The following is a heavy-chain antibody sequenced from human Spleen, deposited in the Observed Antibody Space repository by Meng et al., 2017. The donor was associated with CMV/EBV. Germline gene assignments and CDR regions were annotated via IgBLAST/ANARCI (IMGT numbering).Heavy chain of an antibody. D-gene: IGHD3-10*01. J-gene: IGHJ6*02. CDR1: KFTFRDYE. Sequence: GGSLRLSCAASKFTFRDYEMNWVRQTPGKGLEWVSLISWNGDSAYYADSVKGRFTISRDNSKNTLYLQMNSLRAEDTAVYYCAKDYMVQETRYYYGMDVWGQGTTVTVSS. V-gene: IGHV3-43D*03. CDR2: ISWNGDSA. CDR3: AKDYMVQETRYYYGMDV.